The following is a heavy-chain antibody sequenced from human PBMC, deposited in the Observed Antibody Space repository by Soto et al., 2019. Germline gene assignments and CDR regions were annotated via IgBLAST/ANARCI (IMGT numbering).Heavy chain of an antibody. Sequence: GASVKVSCKASGYTFTSYYMHWVRQAPGQGLEWMGIINPSGGSTSYAQKFQGRVTMTRDTSTSTVYMELSSLRSEDTAVYYCARGPRYPPAHRGYSGVPYFDYWGQGTLVTVSS. D-gene: IGHD5-12*01. CDR2: INPSGGST. CDR3: ARGPRYPPAHRGYSGVPYFDY. CDR1: GYTFTSYY. J-gene: IGHJ4*02. V-gene: IGHV1-46*01.